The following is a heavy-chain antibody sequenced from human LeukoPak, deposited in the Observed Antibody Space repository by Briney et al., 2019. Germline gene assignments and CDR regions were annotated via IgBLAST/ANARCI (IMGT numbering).Heavy chain of an antibody. CDR1: GVSFGSNSYY. Sequence: SETLSLTCSVSGVSFGSNSYYWVWIRQPPGKGLEWMGSIAYNGATYYNSSLRTRVTISKDTPKNKFSLTLTSMTAADAAVYYCARRSGMWDSISVIDYWSRGTLVTVSS. CDR3: ARRSGMWDSISVIDY. CDR2: IAYNGAT. V-gene: IGHV4-39*01. J-gene: IGHJ4*01. D-gene: IGHD6-13*01.